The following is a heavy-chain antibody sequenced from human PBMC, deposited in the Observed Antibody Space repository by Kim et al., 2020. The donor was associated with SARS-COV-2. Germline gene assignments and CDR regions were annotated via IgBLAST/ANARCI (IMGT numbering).Heavy chain of an antibody. Sequence: GGSLRLSCAASGFTFDDYAMHWVRQAPGKGLEWVSLISGDGGSTYYADSVKGRFTISRDNSKNSLYLQMNSLRTEDTALYYCAKDISILTGYYYYYYGMDVWGQGTTVTVSS. V-gene: IGHV3-43*02. D-gene: IGHD3-9*01. J-gene: IGHJ6*02. CDR3: AKDISILTGYYYYYYGMDV. CDR1: GFTFDDYA. CDR2: ISGDGGST.